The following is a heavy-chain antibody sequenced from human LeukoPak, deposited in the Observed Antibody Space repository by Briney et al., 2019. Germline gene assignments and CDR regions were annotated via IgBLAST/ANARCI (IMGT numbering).Heavy chain of an antibody. CDR3: ARDIAARRFDY. V-gene: IGHV3-33*01. D-gene: IGHD6-6*01. CDR1: GFTFRNHG. J-gene: IGHJ4*02. Sequence: PGGSLRLSCAASGFTFRNHGMHWVRQAPGKGLEWVAVIWYDGSNQYYADSVKGRFTISRDNSKNTLLLQMDSLRAEDTAVYYCARDIAARRFDYWGQGTLVTVSS. CDR2: IWYDGSNQ.